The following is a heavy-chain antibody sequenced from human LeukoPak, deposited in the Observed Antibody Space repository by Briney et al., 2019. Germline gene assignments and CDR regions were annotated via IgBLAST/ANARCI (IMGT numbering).Heavy chain of an antibody. V-gene: IGHV4-31*11. Sequence: SETLSLTCAVYGGSFSGYYWSWIRQHPGKGLEWIGYIYYSVSSYYNPSFMSRLTISVDTSKNQFSLKLSSVTAADTAVYYCARGNSSGFRWGQGTLVTVSS. CDR1: GGSFSGYY. CDR2: IYYSVSS. J-gene: IGHJ4*02. CDR3: ARGNSSGFR. D-gene: IGHD3-22*01.